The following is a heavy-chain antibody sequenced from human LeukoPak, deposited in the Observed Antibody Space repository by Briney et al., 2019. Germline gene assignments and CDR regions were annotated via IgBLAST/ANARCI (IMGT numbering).Heavy chain of an antibody. CDR1: GYTFTGYY. Sequence: GASVKVSCKASGYTFTGYYMHWVRQAPGQGLEWMGRINLNSGGTNYAQKFQGRVTMTRDTSISTAYMELSRLRSDDTAVYYCARDQRPITKYYDSSGYHDYWGQGTLVTVSS. D-gene: IGHD3-22*01. V-gene: IGHV1-2*06. CDR3: ARDQRPITKYYDSSGYHDY. J-gene: IGHJ4*02. CDR2: INLNSGGT.